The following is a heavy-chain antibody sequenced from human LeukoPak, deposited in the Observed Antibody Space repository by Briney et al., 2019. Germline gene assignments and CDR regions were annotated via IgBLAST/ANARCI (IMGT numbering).Heavy chain of an antibody. CDR3: ARAKGYTYGRDFYFYYGMDV. V-gene: IGHV4-61*01. J-gene: IGHJ6*02. CDR1: GGSISSSSYY. D-gene: IGHD5-18*01. CDR2: ISYIGNT. Sequence: KPSETLSLTCTVSGGSISSSSYYWSWIRQPPGKGLEWIGYISYIGNTNYSPSLKSRVTISIDTSENQLSLKLSSVTAADTAVYYCARAKGYTYGRDFYFYYGMDVWGQGTTVTVSS.